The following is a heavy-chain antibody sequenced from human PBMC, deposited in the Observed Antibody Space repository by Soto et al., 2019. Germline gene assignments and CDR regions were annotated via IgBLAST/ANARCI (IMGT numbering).Heavy chain of an antibody. V-gene: IGHV3-23*01. CDR2: ISGSGGST. CDR3: AKVPRPAYCSSTSCPPYWYFDL. D-gene: IGHD2-2*01. Sequence: GESLKISCAASGFTFSSYAMSWVRQAPGKGLEWVSAISGSGGSTYYADSVKGRFTISRDNSKNTLYLQMNSLRAEDTAVYYCAKVPRPAYCSSTSCPPYWYFDLWGRGTLVTVSS. J-gene: IGHJ2*01. CDR1: GFTFSSYA.